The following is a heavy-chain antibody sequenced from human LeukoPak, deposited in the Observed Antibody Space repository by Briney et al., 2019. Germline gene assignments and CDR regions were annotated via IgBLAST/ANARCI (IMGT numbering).Heavy chain of an antibody. CDR2: IIPIFGTA. CDR3: ASSEDCYDSSGYYQGHY. Sequence: SVKVSCKASGGTFSSYAISWVRQAPGQGLEWMGGIIPIFGTANYAQKFQGRVTITADESTSTAYMELSSLRSEDTAVYYCASSEDCYDSSGYYQGHYWGQGTLVTVSS. D-gene: IGHD3-22*01. V-gene: IGHV1-69*01. J-gene: IGHJ4*02. CDR1: GGTFSSYA.